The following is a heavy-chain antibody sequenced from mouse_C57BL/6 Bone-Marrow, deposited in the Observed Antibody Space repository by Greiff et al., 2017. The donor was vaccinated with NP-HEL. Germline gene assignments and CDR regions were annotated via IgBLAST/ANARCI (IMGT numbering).Heavy chain of an antibody. D-gene: IGHD1-1*01. CDR2: IDPENGDT. CDR3: TTGGSSPYAMDY. V-gene: IGHV14-4*01. CDR1: GFNIKDDY. J-gene: IGHJ4*01. Sequence: EVQLQQSGAELVRPGASVKLSCTVSGFNIKDDYMHWVKQRPEQGLEWIGWIDPENGDTEYASKVQGKATITADTSYDTAYLQLSSLTSEDTAVYYCTTGGSSPYAMDYWGQGTSVTVSS.